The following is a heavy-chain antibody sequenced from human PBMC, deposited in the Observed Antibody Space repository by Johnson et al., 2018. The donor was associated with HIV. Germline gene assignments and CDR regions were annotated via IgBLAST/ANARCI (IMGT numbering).Heavy chain of an antibody. CDR1: GFTVSSYD. D-gene: IGHD7-27*01. J-gene: IGHJ3*02. CDR3: AKDYPTSNWAVPDAFDI. Sequence: VQLVESGGGLIQPGGSLRLSCAASGFTVSSYDMHWVRQAPGKGLEWVSTISGSGGSTYYADSVKGRFTISRDNSKNTLYLQMNSLRAEDTAVYYCAKDYPTSNWAVPDAFDIWGQGTMVTVSS. CDR2: ISGSGGST. V-gene: IGHV3-23*04.